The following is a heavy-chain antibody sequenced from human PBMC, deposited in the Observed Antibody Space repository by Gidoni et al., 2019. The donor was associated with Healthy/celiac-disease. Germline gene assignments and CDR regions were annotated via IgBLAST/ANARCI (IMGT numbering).Heavy chain of an antibody. V-gene: IGHV3-23*01. D-gene: IGHD1-26*01. Sequence: GRFTISRDNSKNTLYLQMNSLRAEDTAVYYCAKDHEGGSYYDGMDVWGQGTTVTVSS. J-gene: IGHJ6*02. CDR3: AKDHEGGSYYDGMDV.